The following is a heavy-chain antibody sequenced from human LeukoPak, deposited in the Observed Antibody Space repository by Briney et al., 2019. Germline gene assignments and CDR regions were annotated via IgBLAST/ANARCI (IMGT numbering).Heavy chain of an antibody. V-gene: IGHV3-23*01. J-gene: IGHJ6*03. CDR3: AKRRGLELLYYYYMDV. CDR1: GITFSSYA. CDR2: ISGSGGST. Sequence: GGSLRLSCAASGITFSSYAMSWVRQAPGKGLEWVSAISGSGGSTYYADSVKGRFTISRDNSKNTLYLQMNSLRAEDTAVYYCAKRRGLELLYYYYMDVWGKGTTVTVSS. D-gene: IGHD1-7*01.